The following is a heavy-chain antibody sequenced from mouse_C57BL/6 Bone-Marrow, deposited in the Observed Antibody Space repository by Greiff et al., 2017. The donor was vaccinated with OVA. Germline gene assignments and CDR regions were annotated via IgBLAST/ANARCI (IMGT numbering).Heavy chain of an antibody. Sequence: VQLQQSGAELVRPGTSVKMSCKASGYTFTNYWIGWAKQRPGHGLEWIGDFYPGGGDTNYNEKFKGKATLNVEKSSSTAYMQFSGLTSADSAIYCCARGYYAMEYWGQGTTVTVSS. J-gene: IGHJ4*01. V-gene: IGHV1-63*01. CDR2: FYPGGGDT. CDR3: ARGYYAMEY. CDR1: GYTFTNYW.